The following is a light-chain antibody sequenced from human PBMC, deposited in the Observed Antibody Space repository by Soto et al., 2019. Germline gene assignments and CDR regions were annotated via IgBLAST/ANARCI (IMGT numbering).Light chain of an antibody. CDR1: QGIRNE. CDR2: AVS. Sequence: AIQTTQSPSSLSASIRDRVTITCRASQGIRNELGWYQQKPWKARTVLIYAVSSLLSGVPSRFSGRGSGTDFSLTIGSLQADYFAIYYCLQNYNYPWTFGQGTKVDIK. CDR3: LQNYNYPWT. J-gene: IGKJ1*01. V-gene: IGKV1-6*01.